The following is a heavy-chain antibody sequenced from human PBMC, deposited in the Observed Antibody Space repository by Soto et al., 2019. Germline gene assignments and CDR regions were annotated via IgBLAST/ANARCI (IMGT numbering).Heavy chain of an antibody. CDR2: INHSGST. D-gene: IGHD6-13*01. V-gene: IGHV4-34*01. CDR3: ARDWVAAAGIDYYYGMDV. J-gene: IGHJ6*04. Sequence: PSETLSLTCAVYGGSFSGYYWSWIRQPPGKGLEWIGEINHSGSTNYNPSLKSRVTISVDTSKNQFSLKLSSVTAADTAVYYCARDWVAAAGIDYYYGMDVWGKGTTVTVSS. CDR1: GGSFSGYY.